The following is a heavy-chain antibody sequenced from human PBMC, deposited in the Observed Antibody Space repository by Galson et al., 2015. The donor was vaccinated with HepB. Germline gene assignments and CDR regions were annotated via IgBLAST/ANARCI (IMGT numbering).Heavy chain of an antibody. CDR1: GYTLTELS. V-gene: IGHV1-24*01. J-gene: IGHJ4*02. Sequence: SVKVSCKVSGYTLTELSMHWVRQAPGKGLEWMGGFDPEDGETIYAQKFQGRVTMTEDTSTDTAYMELSSLRSEDTAVYYCATAGYQSPFFDYWGQGTLVTVSS. D-gene: IGHD6-25*01. CDR3: ATAGYQSPFFDY. CDR2: FDPEDGET.